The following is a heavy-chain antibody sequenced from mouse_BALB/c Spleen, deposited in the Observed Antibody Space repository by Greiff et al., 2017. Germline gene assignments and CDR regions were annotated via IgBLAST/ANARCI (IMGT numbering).Heavy chain of an antibody. V-gene: IGHV2-9-2*01. CDR1: GFSLTSYD. D-gene: IGHD4-1*01. CDR2: IWTGGGT. J-gene: IGHJ3*01. CDR3: VRDWEGFAY. Sequence: VQVVESGPGLVAPSQSLSITCTVSGFSLTSYDISWIRQPPGKGLEWLGVIWTGGGTNYNSAFMSRLSISKDNSKSQVFLKMNSLQTDDTAIYYCVRDWEGFAYWGQGTLVTVSA.